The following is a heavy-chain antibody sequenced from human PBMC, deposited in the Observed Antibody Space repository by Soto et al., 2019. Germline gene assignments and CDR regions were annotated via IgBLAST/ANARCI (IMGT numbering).Heavy chain of an antibody. CDR1: GFTFSDYY. CDR3: ARLDGNDYDSSGYYYYYYGMDV. V-gene: IGHV3-11*01. D-gene: IGHD3-22*01. CDR2: ISSSGSTI. J-gene: IGHJ6*02. Sequence: QVQLVESGGGLVKPGGSLRLSCAASGFTFSDYYMSWILQAPGKGLEWVSYISSSGSTIYYADSVKGRFTISRDNAKNSLYLQMNSLRDEDTAVYYCARLDGNDYDSSGYYYYYYGMDVWGQGNTVTVSS.